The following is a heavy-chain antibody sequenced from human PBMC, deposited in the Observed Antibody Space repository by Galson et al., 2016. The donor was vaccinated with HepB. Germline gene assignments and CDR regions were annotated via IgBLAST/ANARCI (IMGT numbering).Heavy chain of an antibody. CDR2: GSNK. CDR3: TRVLIVYSSWSRNNYYYYGMDV. V-gene: IGHV3-30-3*01. CDR1: GFTFSSYP. J-gene: IGHJ6*02. D-gene: IGHD6-19*01. Sequence: SLRLSCAASGFTFSSYPMHWVRQAPGKGLEWVADGSNKYYADSVKGRFTISRDNSKNTLYLQMNSLRAEDTAVYYCTRVLIVYSSWSRNNYYYYGMDVWGQGTLVTVSS.